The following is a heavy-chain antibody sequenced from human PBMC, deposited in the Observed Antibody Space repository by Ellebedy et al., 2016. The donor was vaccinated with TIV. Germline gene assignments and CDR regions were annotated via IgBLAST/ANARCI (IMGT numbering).Heavy chain of an antibody. CDR2: KRFDGRME. CDR3: TRETNPPPGALAGTGFDC. J-gene: IGHJ4*02. CDR1: GFSFRSYW. Sequence: GGSLRLSCAASGFSFRSYWMSWVRQAPGKGLERVAFKRFDGRMEYNGDSVKGRFIISRDLSKNTLYLQMTRLRSEDTGIYYCTRETNPPPGALAGTGFDCWGQGTLVIVSS. D-gene: IGHD6-19*01. V-gene: IGHV3-7*03.